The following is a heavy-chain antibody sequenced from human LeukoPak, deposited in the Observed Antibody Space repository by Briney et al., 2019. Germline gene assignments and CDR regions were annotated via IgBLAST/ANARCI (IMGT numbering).Heavy chain of an antibody. V-gene: IGHV4-59*01. Sequence: SETLSLTCTVSGGSINSYYWSWIRQPPGKGLEWIGYIYYSGSTNYNPSLKSRVTISVDTSKNQFSLKLSSVTVADTAVYYCAREGFDYYDSSGYANWFDPWGQGTLVTVSS. D-gene: IGHD3-22*01. J-gene: IGHJ5*02. CDR2: IYYSGST. CDR3: AREGFDYYDSSGYANWFDP. CDR1: GGSINSYY.